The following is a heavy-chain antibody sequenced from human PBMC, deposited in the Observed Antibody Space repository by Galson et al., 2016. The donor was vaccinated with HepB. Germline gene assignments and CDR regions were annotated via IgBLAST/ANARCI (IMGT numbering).Heavy chain of an antibody. CDR3: AKFSTMWSGYMDA. D-gene: IGHD2-21*01. J-gene: IGHJ6*03. Sequence: SLRLSCAASGFTFSSYAMSWVRQAPGKGLEWVSTMGGGGGTIYYADSVKGRFSISRDNFKNTLYLQMNSLTAEDTAVYYCAKFSTMWSGYMDAWGKGTTVTVSS. V-gene: IGHV3-23*01. CDR1: GFTFSSYA. CDR2: MGGGGGTI.